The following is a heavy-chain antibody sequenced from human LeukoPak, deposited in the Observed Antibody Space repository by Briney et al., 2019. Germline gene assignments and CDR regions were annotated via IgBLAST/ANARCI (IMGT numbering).Heavy chain of an antibody. J-gene: IGHJ3*02. CDR1: GYTGIELS. Sequence: ASVKVSCKLSGYTGIELSMHWVRQVPGKGLEWMGGFDPEDGETKYAQKIQGRVTMTEDTSTDTAYMELSRLTSEDTAVYYCATHTISGVVTYASLIWGRGTLVTVSS. CDR3: ATHTISGVVTYASLI. CDR2: FDPEDGET. V-gene: IGHV1-24*01. D-gene: IGHD3-3*01.